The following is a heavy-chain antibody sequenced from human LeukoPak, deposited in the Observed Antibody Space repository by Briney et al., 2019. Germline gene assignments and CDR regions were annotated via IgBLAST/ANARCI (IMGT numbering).Heavy chain of an antibody. CDR3: ASSSHDIVVVPAAIPNWFDP. Sequence: PSKTLSLTCTVSGGSISSGGYYWSWIRQHPGKGLEWIGYIYYSGSTYYNPSLKSRVTISVDTAKNQFSLKLSSVTAADTAVYYCASSSHDIVVVPAAIPNWFDPWGQGTLVTVSS. CDR1: GGSISSGGYY. D-gene: IGHD2-2*02. J-gene: IGHJ5*02. CDR2: IYYSGST. V-gene: IGHV4-31*03.